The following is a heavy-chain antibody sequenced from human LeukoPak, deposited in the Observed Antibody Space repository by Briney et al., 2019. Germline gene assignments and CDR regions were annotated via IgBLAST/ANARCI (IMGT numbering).Heavy chain of an antibody. CDR2: INHSGST. CDR1: GGSFSGYY. D-gene: IGHD4-11*01. Sequence: SETLSLTCAVYGGSFSGYYWSWIRQPPGKGLEWIGEINHSGSTYYNPSLKSRVTISVDTSKNQFSLKLSSVTAADTAVYYCARATTDGDYWGQGTLVTVSS. J-gene: IGHJ4*02. CDR3: ARATTDGDY. V-gene: IGHV4-34*01.